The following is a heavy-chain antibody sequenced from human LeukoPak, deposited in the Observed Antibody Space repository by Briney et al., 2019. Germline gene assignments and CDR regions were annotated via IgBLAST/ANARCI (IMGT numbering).Heavy chain of an antibody. CDR2: ITGSGGST. Sequence: GGSLRLSCAASGFTFSSYAMSWVRQAPGKGLEWVSGITGSGGSTYYTHSVKGRFTISRDNSKNTLYLQMVSLRADDTAVYYCAKDKVYTSTWYLFDYWGQGTLVTVSS. V-gene: IGHV3-23*01. J-gene: IGHJ4*02. D-gene: IGHD6-13*01. CDR3: AKDKVYTSTWYLFDY. CDR1: GFTFSSYA.